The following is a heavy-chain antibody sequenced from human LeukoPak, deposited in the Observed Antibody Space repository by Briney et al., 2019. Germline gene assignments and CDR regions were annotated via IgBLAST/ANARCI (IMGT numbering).Heavy chain of an antibody. CDR2: IYYSGTT. J-gene: IGHJ6*03. V-gene: IGHV4-59*12. Sequence: PSETLSLTCTVSGYSIGTGYYWSWIRQPPGKGLEWIGYIYYSGTTNYNPSLKSRVTLSVDTSKTQFYLSLSSVTAADTAVYYCAREDSGSYYNFYYFYMDVWGKGTTVTISS. CDR3: AREDSGSYYNFYYFYMDV. D-gene: IGHD3-10*01. CDR1: GYSIGTGYY.